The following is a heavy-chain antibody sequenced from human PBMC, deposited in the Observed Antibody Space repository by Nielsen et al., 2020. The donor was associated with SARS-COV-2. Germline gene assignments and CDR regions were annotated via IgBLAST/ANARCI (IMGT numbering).Heavy chain of an antibody. J-gene: IGHJ4*02. V-gene: IGHV3-13*04. D-gene: IGHD6-6*01. CDR3: VSEARHFDY. CDR1: GFTFSSYD. Sequence: GESLKISCAASGFTFSSYDMHWVRQATGKGLEWVSAIGTAGDTYYPGSVKGRFTISRENAKNSLYLQMNSLRAEDTAVYYCVSEARHFDYWGQGTLVTISS. CDR2: IGTAGDT.